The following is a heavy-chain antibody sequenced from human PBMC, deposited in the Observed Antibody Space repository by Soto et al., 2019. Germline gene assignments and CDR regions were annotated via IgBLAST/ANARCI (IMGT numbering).Heavy chain of an antibody. V-gene: IGHV5-51*01. D-gene: IGHD5-12*01. CDR1: GYSFTSYW. Sequence: HGESLKISCKGSGYSFTSYWIGWERQMPGKGLEWMGIIYPGDSDTRYSPSFQGQVTISADKSISTAYLQWSSLKASDTAMYYCARHEIVATIRDYYYYYMDVWGKGTTVTVSS. J-gene: IGHJ6*03. CDR2: IYPGDSDT. CDR3: ARHEIVATIRDYYYYYMDV.